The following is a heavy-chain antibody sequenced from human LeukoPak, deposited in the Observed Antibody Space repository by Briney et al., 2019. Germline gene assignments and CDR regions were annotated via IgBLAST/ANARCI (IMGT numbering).Heavy chain of an antibody. V-gene: IGHV3-23*01. J-gene: IGHJ4*02. CDR1: GFTFSSYA. D-gene: IGHD3-9*01. CDR2: ISGSGGST. CDR3: AKDVQAYDILTGYYFTVDY. Sequence: GGSLRLSCAASGFTFSSYAMSWVRQAPGKGLEWVSAISGSGGSTYYAASVKGRFTISRDNSKNTLYLQMNSLRAEDTAVYYCAKDVQAYDILTGYYFTVDYWGQGTLVTVSS.